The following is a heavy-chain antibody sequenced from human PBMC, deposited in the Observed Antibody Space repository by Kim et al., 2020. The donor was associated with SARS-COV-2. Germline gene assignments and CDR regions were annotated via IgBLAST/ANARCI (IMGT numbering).Heavy chain of an antibody. J-gene: IGHJ5*02. CDR2: IIPILGIA. CDR1: GGTFSSYA. CDR3: ARVVGDTNLNWFDP. V-gene: IGHV1-69*04. D-gene: IGHD1-26*01. Sequence: SVKVSCKASGGTFSSYAISWVRQAPGQGLEWMGRIIPILGIANYAQKFQGRVTITADKSTSTAYMELSSLRSEDTAVYYCARVVGDTNLNWFDPWGQGTLVTVSS.